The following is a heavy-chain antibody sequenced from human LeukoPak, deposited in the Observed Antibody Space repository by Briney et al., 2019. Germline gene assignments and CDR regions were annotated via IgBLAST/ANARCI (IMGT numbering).Heavy chain of an antibody. Sequence: SETLSLTCAVYGGSFSGYYWSWIRQPPGKGLEWIGEINHSGSTNFNPSLKSRVTISVDTSKNQFSLKLSSVTAADTAVYYCARGRIVVVVGFDYWGQGTLVTVSS. J-gene: IGHJ4*02. CDR3: ARGRIVVVVGFDY. V-gene: IGHV4-34*01. CDR1: GGSFSGYY. D-gene: IGHD2-15*01. CDR2: INHSGST.